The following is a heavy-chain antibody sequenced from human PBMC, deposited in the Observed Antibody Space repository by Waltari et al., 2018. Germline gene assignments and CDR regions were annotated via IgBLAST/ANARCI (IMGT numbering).Heavy chain of an antibody. D-gene: IGHD1-26*01. CDR2: IWYDGSKK. CDR3: ARDQYGESFYYAMNV. Sequence: QEKLVESGGGVVQSGRSLRLSCAASGFSFPNSVLHWVRQAPGKGREWVAVIWYDGSKKYYADSVKGRFDISRDNSKNTLYLQMDSLRAEDTAVYFCARDQYGESFYYAMNVWGQGTAVTVSS. V-gene: IGHV3-33*01. J-gene: IGHJ6*02. CDR1: GFSFPNSV.